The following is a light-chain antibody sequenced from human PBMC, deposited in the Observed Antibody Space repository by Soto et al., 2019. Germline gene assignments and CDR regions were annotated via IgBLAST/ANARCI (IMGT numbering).Light chain of an antibody. Sequence: EVVLTQSPATLSLSPGETATLSCRASQSVSSYLAWYQQKPGQAPRLLIYDASKTATGIPARFSGSGSGTDFTLTISSLGPEDFAVYYCQQRRGWPPSLTFGGGTKVEIK. CDR2: DAS. J-gene: IGKJ4*01. CDR1: QSVSSY. V-gene: IGKV3-11*01. CDR3: QQRRGWPPSLT.